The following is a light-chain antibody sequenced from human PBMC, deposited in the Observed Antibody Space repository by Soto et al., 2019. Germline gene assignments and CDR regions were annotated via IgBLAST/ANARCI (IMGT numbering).Light chain of an antibody. CDR2: GAS. J-gene: IGKJ1*01. CDR3: QQYGSSPPT. V-gene: IGKV3-20*01. CDR1: QSVSTNY. Sequence: EIVLTQSPGTLSLSPGERATLSCRASQSVSTNYLAWYQRKPGQAPRLLIYGASNRATGISDRFSGSGSGTDFTLTITRLEPEDFAVYYCQQYGSSPPTFGQGTKVEIK.